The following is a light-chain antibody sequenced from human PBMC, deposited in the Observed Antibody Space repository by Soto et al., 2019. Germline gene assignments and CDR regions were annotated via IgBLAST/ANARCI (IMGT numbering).Light chain of an antibody. V-gene: IGKV3-20*01. CDR2: AAS. CDR1: QSVSGNF. J-gene: IGKJ1*01. Sequence: TQLPGTASLTAGERSTLSCWDSQSVSGNFLAWYQVTPGQAPRLVVYAASTRASRFPDWFSGRGSGTDFPPTISRQSQEDSAKYYCQENNSLTWTFGQGTKVDIK. CDR3: QENNSLTWT.